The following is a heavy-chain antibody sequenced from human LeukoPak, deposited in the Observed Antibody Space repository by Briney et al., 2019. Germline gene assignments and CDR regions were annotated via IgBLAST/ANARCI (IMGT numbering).Heavy chain of an antibody. CDR2: TKSKRDGGTI. V-gene: IGHV3-15*01. CDR3: TTVGSAWNFDY. CDR1: GFTFSNAW. J-gene: IGHJ4*02. Sequence: PGGSLRLSCAASGFTFSNAWMTWVLQAPGKGLEWVGRTKSKRDGGTIDYAAPVKGRFTISRDDSKGTLYLQMNSLKIEDAAVYYCTTVGSAWNFDYWGQGTLATVSS. D-gene: IGHD6-25*01.